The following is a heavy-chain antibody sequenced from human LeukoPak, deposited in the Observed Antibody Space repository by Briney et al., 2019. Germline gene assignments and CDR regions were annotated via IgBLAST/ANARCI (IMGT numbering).Heavy chain of an antibody. D-gene: IGHD6-13*01. J-gene: IGHJ3*02. CDR3: AGEYSSDAFDI. V-gene: IGHV3-48*03. CDR1: GFTLSSYE. CDR2: ISSSASTI. Sequence: QPGGSLRLSCAASGFTLSSYEMNWVRQAPGKGLEWVSHISSSASTIYYGDSVKGRFTISRDNAKNSLYLQMNSLRAEYTAVYYCAGEYSSDAFDIWGQGTMVTVSS.